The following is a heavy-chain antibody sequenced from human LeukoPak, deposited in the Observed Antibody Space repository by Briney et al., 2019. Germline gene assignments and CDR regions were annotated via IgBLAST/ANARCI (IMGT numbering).Heavy chain of an antibody. CDR3: ASRDGSSTSGFDP. D-gene: IGHD1-26*01. J-gene: IGHJ5*02. CDR1: GFTFSNYW. CDR2: ISSSSSYI. V-gene: IGHV3-21*01. Sequence: PGGSLRLSCAASGFTFSNYWMNWVRQAPGKGLEWVSSISSSSSYIYYADSVKGRFTISRDNAKNSLYLQMNSLRAEDTAVYYCASRDGSSTSGFDPWGQGTLVTVSS.